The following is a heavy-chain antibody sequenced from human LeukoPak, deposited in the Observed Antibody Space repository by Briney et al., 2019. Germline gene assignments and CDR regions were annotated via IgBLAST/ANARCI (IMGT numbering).Heavy chain of an antibody. Sequence: SETLSLTCAVYGSLDIYYFMFVRQPPGKGLQWLGEITYRRSADYNPSLKSRLTFSIDVPQRQISLQLRSVTAADTAVYYCAAYGGDWNFDSWGQGTLVTVSS. CDR3: AAYGGDWNFDS. CDR1: GSLDIYY. CDR2: ITYRRSA. D-gene: IGHD2-21*01. J-gene: IGHJ4*02. V-gene: IGHV4-34*01.